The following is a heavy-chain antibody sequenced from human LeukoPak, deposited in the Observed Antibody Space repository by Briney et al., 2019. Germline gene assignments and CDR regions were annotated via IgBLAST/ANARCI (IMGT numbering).Heavy chain of an antibody. V-gene: IGHV3-23*01. J-gene: IGHJ5*02. Sequence: GGSLRLSCAASGFTFSSYAMSWVRQAPGKGLEWVSAIRGSGGSTYYADSVKGRFTISRDNSKNTLYLQLNSLRAEDTAVYYCAKDRTTVTTYWFDPWGQGTLVTVSS. CDR3: AKDRTTVTTYWFDP. D-gene: IGHD4-17*01. CDR1: GFTFSSYA. CDR2: IRGSGGST.